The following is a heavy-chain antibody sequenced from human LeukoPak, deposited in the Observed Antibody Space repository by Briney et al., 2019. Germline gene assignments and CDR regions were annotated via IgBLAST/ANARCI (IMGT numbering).Heavy chain of an antibody. V-gene: IGHV2-5*02. Sequence: SGPTLVKPTQTLTLTCTSSGFSLSTSGVGVGWIRQPPGKALEWLALIYWDDDKRYSPSLKSRLTITKDTSKNQVVLTMTNMDPVDTATYYCAHSLYYYGSGSYYNWYYFDYWGQGTLVTVSS. CDR2: IYWDDDK. CDR3: AHSLYYYGSGSYYNWYYFDY. CDR1: GFSLSTSGVG. D-gene: IGHD3-10*01. J-gene: IGHJ4*02.